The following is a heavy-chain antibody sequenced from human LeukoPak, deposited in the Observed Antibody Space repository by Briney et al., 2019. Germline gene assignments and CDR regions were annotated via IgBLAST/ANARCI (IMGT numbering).Heavy chain of an antibody. Sequence: WASVKVSCKASGGTFSNSAINWVRQATGQGLEWMGWMNPNSGNTGYAQKFQGRVTMTRNTSISTAYMELSSLRSEDTAVYYCARGPLGDYWGRGTLVSVSS. CDR3: ARGPLGDY. CDR1: GGTFSNSA. V-gene: IGHV1-8*02. D-gene: IGHD3-16*01. CDR2: MNPNSGNT. J-gene: IGHJ4*02.